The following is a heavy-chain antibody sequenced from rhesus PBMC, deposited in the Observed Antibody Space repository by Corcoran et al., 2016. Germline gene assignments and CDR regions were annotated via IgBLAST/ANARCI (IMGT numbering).Heavy chain of an antibody. D-gene: IGHD2-27*01. CDR3: ARSGYCSGIYCYAYFEF. V-gene: IGHV4-65*01. CDR2: ISGSNGST. Sequence: QVQLQESGPGLVKPSETLSLTCAVSGGSVSSSHWWSWIRQPPGKGLEWIGYISGSNGSTYYNPSLKSRVTIAPDTSKNQFSLKLSSVTAADTAVYYCARSGYCSGIYCYAYFEFWGQGALVTVSS. CDR1: GGSVSSSHW. J-gene: IGHJ1*01.